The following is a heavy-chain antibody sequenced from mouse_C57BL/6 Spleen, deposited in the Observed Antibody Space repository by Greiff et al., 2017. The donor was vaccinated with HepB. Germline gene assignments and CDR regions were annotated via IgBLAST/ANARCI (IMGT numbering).Heavy chain of an antibody. Sequence: EVQLQQSGTVLARPGASVKMSCKTSSYTFTSYWMHWVKQRPGQGLEWIGAIYPGNSDTSYNQKFKGKAKLTAVTSASTAYMELSSLTNEDSAVYYCTSTTTVVATDYFDYWGQGTTLTVSS. CDR1: SYTFTSYW. CDR2: IYPGNSDT. CDR3: TSTTTVVATDYFDY. J-gene: IGHJ2*01. D-gene: IGHD1-1*01. V-gene: IGHV1-5*01.